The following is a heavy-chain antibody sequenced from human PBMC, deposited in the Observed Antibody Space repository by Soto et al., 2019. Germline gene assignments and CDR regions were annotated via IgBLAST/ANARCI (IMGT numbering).Heavy chain of an antibody. CDR3: AKHFDSGCPDY. CDR1: GFTFSSYA. CDR2: IGEGGGST. Sequence: EVQLLESGGGLVQPGGSLRLSCAASGFTFSSYALSWVRQAPGKGLEWVSIIGEGGGSTFYADSVKGRCTISRDNSKNTLYLQMNNLRAEDTAVYYCAKHFDSGCPDYWGQGTLVTVSS. V-gene: IGHV3-23*01. D-gene: IGHD6-19*01. J-gene: IGHJ4*02.